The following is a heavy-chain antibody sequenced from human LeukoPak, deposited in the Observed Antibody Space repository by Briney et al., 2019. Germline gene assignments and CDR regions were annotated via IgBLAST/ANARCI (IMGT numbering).Heavy chain of an antibody. CDR1: GGTFSSYA. D-gene: IGHD2-21*01. V-gene: IGHV1-69*13. CDR2: IIPIFGTA. Sequence: ASVKVSCKASGGTFSSYAISWVRQAPGHGLEWMGGIIPIFGTANYAQKFQGRVTITADESTSTAYMELSSLRSEDTAVYYCARGGVVLYWYLDLWGRGTLVTVSS. CDR3: ARGGVVLYWYLDL. J-gene: IGHJ2*01.